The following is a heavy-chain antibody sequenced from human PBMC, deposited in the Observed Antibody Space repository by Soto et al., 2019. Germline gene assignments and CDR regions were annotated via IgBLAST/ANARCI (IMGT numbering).Heavy chain of an antibody. CDR3: ARGHIVSSNFYFMEV. J-gene: IGHJ6*03. V-gene: IGHV4-30-2*01. CDR1: GGSISSGGYS. CDR2: IYHSGST. D-gene: IGHD3-16*02. Sequence: SETLSLTCAASGGSISSGGYSWSWIRQPPGKGLEWIGYIYHSGSTYYNPSLKSRVTISVDRSKNQFSLKLSSVTAADTAVYYCARGHIVSSNFYFMEVWGKGTKVTVSS.